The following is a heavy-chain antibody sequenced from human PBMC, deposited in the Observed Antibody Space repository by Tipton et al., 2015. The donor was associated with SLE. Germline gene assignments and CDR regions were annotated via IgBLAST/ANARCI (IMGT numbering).Heavy chain of an antibody. D-gene: IGHD4-23*01. CDR1: GGSLSSGSYY. CDR2: IYTSGST. Sequence: TLSLTCTVSGGSLSSGSYYWSWIRQPAGQGLEWIGHIYTSGSTNYNPSLKSRVPITVDTSKNQFSLKLSSGTAADTAVYYCARAPFGGTDYWGQGTLVTVSS. V-gene: IGHV4-61*09. CDR3: ARAPFGGTDY. J-gene: IGHJ4*02.